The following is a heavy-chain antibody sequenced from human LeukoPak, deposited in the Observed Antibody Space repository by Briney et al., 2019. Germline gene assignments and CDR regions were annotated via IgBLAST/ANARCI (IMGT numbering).Heavy chain of an antibody. J-gene: IGHJ4*02. V-gene: IGHV1-2*02. CDR2: INPNSGGT. Sequence: ASVKVSCKASGYTFTGYYMHWVRQAPGQGLEWMGWINPNSGGTNYAQKFQGRVTTTRDTSISTAYMELSRLRSDDTAVYYCARGGPNYCSGGSCYPQYWGQGTLVTVSS. CDR3: ARGGPNYCSGGSCYPQY. CDR1: GYTFTGYY. D-gene: IGHD2-15*01.